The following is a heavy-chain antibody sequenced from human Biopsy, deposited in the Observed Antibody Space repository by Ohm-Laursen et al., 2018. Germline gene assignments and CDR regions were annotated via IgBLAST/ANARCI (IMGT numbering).Heavy chain of an antibody. D-gene: IGHD3-22*01. Sequence: TLSLTCPVSGGSIGGGEYYWNWIRQHPGKGLEWIGLISYSETTFYNPSLESLLTISIDTSKNHLSLNLRSVTAADTAVYYFARGVPHYDGSGFPLAGYWYFDLWGRGTLVTVSS. CDR1: GGSIGGGEYY. J-gene: IGHJ2*01. V-gene: IGHV4-31*01. CDR2: ISYSETT. CDR3: ARGVPHYDGSGFPLAGYWYFDL.